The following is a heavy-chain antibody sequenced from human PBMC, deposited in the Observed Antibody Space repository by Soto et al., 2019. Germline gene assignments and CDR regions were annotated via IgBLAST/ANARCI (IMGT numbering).Heavy chain of an antibody. Sequence: EVQLVESGGGLVQPGGSLRLTCAASGFPFSIYSMNWVRQAPGKGLEWSSYITSDTNTIKYADSVKGRFTISIDNAKNLVYLQMNSLLHEDTAVYFCARPVEVHFDYGCQRTVVTGSS. CDR3: ARPVEVHFDY. CDR1: GFPFSIYS. CDR2: ITSDTNTI. V-gene: IGHV3-48*02. D-gene: IGHD1-7*01. J-gene: IGHJ4*02.